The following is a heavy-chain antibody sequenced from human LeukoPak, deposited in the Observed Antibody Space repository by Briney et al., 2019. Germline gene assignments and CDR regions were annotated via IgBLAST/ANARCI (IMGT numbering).Heavy chain of an antibody. D-gene: IGHD3-9*01. Sequence: SETLSLTCTVSGGPISSYYWSWIRQPAGKGLEWIGRIYTSGSTNYNPSLKSRVTMSVDTSKNQFSLKPSSVTAADTAVYCCARDWESLTGYFSVNWFDPWGQGTLVTVSS. V-gene: IGHV4-4*07. CDR2: IYTSGST. J-gene: IGHJ5*02. CDR1: GGPISSYY. CDR3: ARDWESLTGYFSVNWFDP.